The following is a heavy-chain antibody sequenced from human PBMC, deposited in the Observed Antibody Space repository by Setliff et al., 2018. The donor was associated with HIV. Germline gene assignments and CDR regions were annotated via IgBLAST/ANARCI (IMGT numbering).Heavy chain of an antibody. Sequence: PSETLSLTCTVSGGSISSSSHYWGWIRQPPGKGLEWIGSIYYSGGTYYNPSLKSRVTISVDTSKNQFSLKLSSVTAADTAVYYCASRVPAARHFDYWGQGTLVTVSS. D-gene: IGHD2-2*01. CDR3: ASRVPAARHFDY. CDR1: GGSISSSSHY. J-gene: IGHJ4*02. V-gene: IGHV4-39*07. CDR2: IYYSGGT.